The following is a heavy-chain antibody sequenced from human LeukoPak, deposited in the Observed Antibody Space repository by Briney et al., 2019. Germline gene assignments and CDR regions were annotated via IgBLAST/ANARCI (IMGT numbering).Heavy chain of an antibody. CDR1: EFTFSNYW. D-gene: IGHD1-26*01. Sequence: GGSLRLSCAASEFTFSNYWMHWVRQVPGKGLVWVARINTDGSSTSYVDSVKGRFTISRDNAKNTLYLQMNSLRAEDTALYYCIKGVRSVGPTTRPEFDYWGQGTLVTVSS. V-gene: IGHV3-74*01. CDR3: IKGVRSVGPTTRPEFDY. J-gene: IGHJ4*02. CDR2: INTDGSST.